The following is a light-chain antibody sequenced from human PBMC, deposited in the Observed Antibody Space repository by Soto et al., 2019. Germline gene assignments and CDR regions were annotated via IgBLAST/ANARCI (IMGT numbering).Light chain of an antibody. CDR1: QSVSTY. Sequence: DILMTQSPSSLSASVGDRVTITCRASQSVSTYLNWYHQKAGEAPKLLIYVATVLHSGVPSRFGGSGAGTDFTLTISSLQPEDIGSYYCQQSYNMPWTFGRGTKVEI. V-gene: IGKV1-39*01. J-gene: IGKJ1*01. CDR2: VAT. CDR3: QQSYNMPWT.